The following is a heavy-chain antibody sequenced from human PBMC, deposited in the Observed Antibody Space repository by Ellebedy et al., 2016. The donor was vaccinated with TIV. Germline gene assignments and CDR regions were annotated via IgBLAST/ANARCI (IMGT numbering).Heavy chain of an antibody. Sequence: SETLSLTCIVSGGSIGTFYWNWIRQTPGKGLEWIGDVSYSGTTSYNPSLKSRVTISLDTPKSQFSLKVTSVTDADTAVYDCARSMRGMATALNFWGQGTLVTVSS. D-gene: IGHD5-24*01. J-gene: IGHJ4*02. CDR1: GGSIGTFY. CDR3: ARSMRGMATALNF. V-gene: IGHV4-59*08. CDR2: VSYSGTT.